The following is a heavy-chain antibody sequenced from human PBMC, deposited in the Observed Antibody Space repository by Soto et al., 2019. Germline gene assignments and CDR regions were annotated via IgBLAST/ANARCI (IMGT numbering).Heavy chain of an antibody. CDR3: AKDSRIVVVTAPYDY. V-gene: IGHV3-30*18. J-gene: IGHJ4*02. CDR1: GFTFSSYG. D-gene: IGHD2-21*02. Sequence: QVQLVESGRGVVQPGRSLRLSCAASGFTFSSYGMHWVRQAPGKGLEWVAVISYDGSNKYYAYSVKGRFTISRDNSKNTLYLQMNSLRAEDTAVYYCAKDSRIVVVTAPYDYWGQGTLVTVSS. CDR2: ISYDGSNK.